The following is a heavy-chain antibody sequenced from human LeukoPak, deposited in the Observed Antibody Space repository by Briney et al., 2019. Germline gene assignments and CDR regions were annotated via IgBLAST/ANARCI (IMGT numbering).Heavy chain of an antibody. CDR1: GGSISSYY. CDR3: ASSYYYYMDV. V-gene: IGHV4-59*01. J-gene: IGHJ6*03. CDR2: IYYSGST. Sequence: SETLSLTCTVSGGSISSYYWSWIRQPPGRGLEWTGYIYYSGSTDYNPSLKSRVTISVDTSKNQLSLELSSVTAADTAVYYCASSYYYYMDVWGKGATVTVSS.